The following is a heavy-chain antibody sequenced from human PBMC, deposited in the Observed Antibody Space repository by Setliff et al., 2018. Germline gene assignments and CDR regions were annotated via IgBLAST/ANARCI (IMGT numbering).Heavy chain of an antibody. CDR3: ARGYYNFLSGYYTPYYFDY. Sequence: SETLSLTCTVSDGSLYSGNYYWSWIRQPPGKGLEWIGYIYYSGNTNYNPSLKSRVTISVDTSKNQFSLKLSSVTAADTAVYFCARGYYNFLSGYYTPYYFDYWGQGTLVTVSS. J-gene: IGHJ4*02. D-gene: IGHD3-3*01. V-gene: IGHV4-61*01. CDR1: DGSLYSGNYY. CDR2: IYYSGNT.